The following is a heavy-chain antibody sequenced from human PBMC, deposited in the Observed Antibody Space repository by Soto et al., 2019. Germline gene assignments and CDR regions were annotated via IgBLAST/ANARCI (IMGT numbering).Heavy chain of an antibody. J-gene: IGHJ6*02. Sequence: SVKVSCKASGGTFSSYAISWVRQAPGQGLEWMGGIIPIFGTANYAQKFQGRVTITADKSTSTAYMELSSLRSEDTAVYYCARAWLGVALSYYYYGMDVWGQGTTVTVSS. CDR2: IIPIFGTA. D-gene: IGHD3-3*01. V-gene: IGHV1-69*06. CDR3: ARAWLGVALSYYYYGMDV. CDR1: GGTFSSYA.